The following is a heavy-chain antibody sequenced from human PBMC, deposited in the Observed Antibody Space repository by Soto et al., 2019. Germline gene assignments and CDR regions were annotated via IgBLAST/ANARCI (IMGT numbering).Heavy chain of an antibody. CDR2: IYNDGTYS. J-gene: IGHJ4*02. Sequence: GGSLRLSCAASGFIFKMYWMHWVRQSPGKGLVWISRIYNDGTYSDYADSVRGRFTISRDNVNDTLYLQMNNLRAEDSGLYYCTGGPRPISTGTGAYWGQGTQVTVSS. D-gene: IGHD3-10*01. CDR1: GFIFKMYW. CDR3: TGGPRPISTGTGAY. V-gene: IGHV3-74*01.